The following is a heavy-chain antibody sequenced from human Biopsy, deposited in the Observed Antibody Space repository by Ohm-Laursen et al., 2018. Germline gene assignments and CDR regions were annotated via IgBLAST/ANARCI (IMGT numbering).Heavy chain of an antibody. CDR1: GVSINGGRYY. CDR3: ARLGSGDYFPTFFDF. CDR2: IFYSANT. V-gene: IGHV4-31*03. D-gene: IGHD5-12*01. Sequence: TLSLTCTVSGVSINGGRYYWNWIRHHPGKGLEWIGNIFYSANTYYNPSLKSRVTISVDTSKNQFSLKLRSVAAADTAVYYCARLGSGDYFPTFFDFWGQGALVTVSS. J-gene: IGHJ4*02.